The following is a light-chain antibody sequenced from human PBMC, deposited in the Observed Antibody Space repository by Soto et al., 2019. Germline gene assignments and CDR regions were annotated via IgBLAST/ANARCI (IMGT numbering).Light chain of an antibody. J-gene: IGKJ2*01. CDR2: GAS. CDR1: QTVSSRY. V-gene: IGKV3-20*01. CDR3: QQYGRSPPFT. Sequence: EIVLTQSPGTLSLSPGEIATLSCRASQTVSSRYLAWYQQKPGQAPRLLMYGASNRATGIPHRFSGSGSGTDFTLTISSLEPEDFAVYFWQQYGRSPPFTCGQGTKVEIK.